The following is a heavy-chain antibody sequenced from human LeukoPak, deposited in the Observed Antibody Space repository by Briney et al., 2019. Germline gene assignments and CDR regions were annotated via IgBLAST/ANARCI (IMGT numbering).Heavy chain of an antibody. CDR2: VYYSGRT. J-gene: IGHJ3*01. CDR3: VRETATSYYDSAGYYRQTEVFDV. V-gene: IGHV4-61*01. D-gene: IGHD3-22*01. CDR1: GGSVSSDSYY. Sequence: SETLSLTCTVSGGSVSSDSYYWTWIRQPPGKGLEWTGYVYYSGRTNYNPTLKSRVTISVDTSKNQFSLRLNSVTAADTALYYCVRETATSYYDSAGYYRQTEVFDVWGQGTKVTVSS.